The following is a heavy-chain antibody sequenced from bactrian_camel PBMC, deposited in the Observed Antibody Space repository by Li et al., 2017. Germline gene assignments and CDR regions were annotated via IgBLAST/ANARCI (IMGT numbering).Heavy chain of an antibody. D-gene: IGHD3*01. J-gene: IGHJ6*01. CDR1: GYRFNSNC. CDR2: IQDDGAK. CDR3: ATRLYDLCSGSSCSYTS. V-gene: IGHV3S53*01. Sequence: HVQLVESGGGLVQPGGSLRLSCVGTGYRFNSNCWGWFRQAPGKEREGVAQIQDDGAKHYDSTAEGRFTISRDNAKNTVYLQLNSLETEDTALYYCATRLYDLCSGSSCSYTSWGQGTQVTVS.